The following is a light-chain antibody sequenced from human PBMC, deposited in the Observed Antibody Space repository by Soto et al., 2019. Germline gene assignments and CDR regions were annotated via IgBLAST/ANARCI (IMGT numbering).Light chain of an antibody. CDR2: SNN. Sequence: QSALTQPASVSGSPGQSITISCIGTSSDVGSYNLVSWYQQHPGKAPKLLIYSNNQRPSGVPDRFSGSKSGTSASLAISGLQSDDEADYYCAAWDDSLNGWVFGGGTKLTVL. CDR1: SSDVGSYNL. J-gene: IGLJ3*02. V-gene: IGLV2-14*02. CDR3: AAWDDSLNGWV.